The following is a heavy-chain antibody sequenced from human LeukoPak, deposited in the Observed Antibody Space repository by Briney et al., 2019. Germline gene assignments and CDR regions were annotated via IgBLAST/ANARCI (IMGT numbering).Heavy chain of an antibody. CDR2: IWYDGSNK. D-gene: IGHD3-16*01. Sequence: PGRSLRLSCAASGFTFSSYGMHGVRQAPGKGLEWVAVIWYDGSNKYYADSVKGRFTISRDNSKNTLYLQMNSLRAEDTAVYYCAKDQGSYGTFGDYWGQGTLVTVSS. CDR3: AKDQGSYGTFGDY. CDR1: GFTFSSYG. V-gene: IGHV3-33*06. J-gene: IGHJ4*02.